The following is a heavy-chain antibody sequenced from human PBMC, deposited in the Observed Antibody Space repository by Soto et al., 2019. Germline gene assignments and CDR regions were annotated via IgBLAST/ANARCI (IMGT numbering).Heavy chain of an antibody. V-gene: IGHV1-69*13. CDR3: ARGIAVAGTPDAFDI. CDR1: GGTFSSYA. J-gene: IGHJ3*02. Sequence: ASVKVSCKASGGTFSSYAISWVRQAPGQGLEWMGGIIPIFGTANYAQKFQGRVTITADESTSTAYMELSSLRSEDTAVYYCARGIAVAGTPDAFDIWGQGTMVTVSS. CDR2: IIPIFGTA. D-gene: IGHD6-19*01.